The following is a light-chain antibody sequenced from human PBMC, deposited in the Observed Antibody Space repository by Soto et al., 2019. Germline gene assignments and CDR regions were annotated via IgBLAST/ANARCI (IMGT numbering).Light chain of an antibody. CDR3: RCYTNRSTLLYV. Sequence: QSALTQPASVSGSPGQSITISCTGTSSDVGGYNYVSWYHQHPGKAPKRRIYDVSNRPSGVSNRFYGYKSGNTASLTISGLQAEDEYDYYCRCYTNRSTLLYVFGTGTKLTVL. CDR1: SSDVGGYNY. J-gene: IGLJ1*01. V-gene: IGLV2-14*01. CDR2: DVS.